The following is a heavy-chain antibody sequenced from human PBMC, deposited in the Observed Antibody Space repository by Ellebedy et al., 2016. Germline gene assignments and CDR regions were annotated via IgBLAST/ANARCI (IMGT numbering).Heavy chain of an antibody. CDR2: IIPIFGTA. CDR1: GGTFSSYA. V-gene: IGHV1-69*13. D-gene: IGHD5-12*01. Sequence: SVKVSXXASGGTFSSYAISWVRQAPGQGLEWMGGIIPIFGTANYAQKFQGRVTITADESTSTAYMELSSLRSEDTAVYYCARGPIVATYYYGMDVWGQGTTVTVSS. J-gene: IGHJ6*02. CDR3: ARGPIVATYYYGMDV.